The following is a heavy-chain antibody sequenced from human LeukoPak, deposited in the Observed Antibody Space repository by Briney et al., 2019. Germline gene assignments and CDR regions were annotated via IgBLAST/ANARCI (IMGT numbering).Heavy chain of an antibody. J-gene: IGHJ4*02. CDR1: GYTFTGYY. V-gene: IGHV1-2*02. CDR2: INPSTGGT. CDR3: ARPPYSGSYSSGLAVY. Sequence: GASVKVSCKASGYTFTGYYIHWVRQAPGQGLEWMGWINPSTGGTSYAQKFQGRVTMTRDTSISTAYVELSRLKSDDTAVYYCARPPYSGSYSSGLAVYWGQGTLVTVSS. D-gene: IGHD1-26*01.